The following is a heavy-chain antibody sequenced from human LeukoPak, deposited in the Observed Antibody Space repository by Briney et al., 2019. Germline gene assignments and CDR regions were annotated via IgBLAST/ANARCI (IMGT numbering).Heavy chain of an antibody. CDR3: AREIAAAGTDLNWFDP. CDR1: GFTFSSYA. J-gene: IGHJ5*02. CDR2: ISYDGSNK. V-gene: IGHV3-30*01. Sequence: GGSLRLSCAASGFTFSSYAMHWVRQAPGKGLEWVAVISYDGSNKYYADSVKGRFTISRDNSKNTLYLQMNSLRAEDTAVYHCAREIAAAGTDLNWFDPWGQGTLVTVSS. D-gene: IGHD6-13*01.